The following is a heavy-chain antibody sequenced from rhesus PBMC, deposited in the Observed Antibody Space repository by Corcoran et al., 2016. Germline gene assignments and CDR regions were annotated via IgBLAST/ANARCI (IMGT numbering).Heavy chain of an antibody. J-gene: IGHJ4*01. D-gene: IGHD6-13*01. V-gene: IGHV4-80*01. CDR1: GGSFRSYW. CDR2: IKCNSGSP. CDR3: ARRVSSWSISYFDY. Sequence: QVQLQESGPGLVKPSETLSLTCAVSGGSFRSYWWSWIRQPPGKGLEWIGEIKCNSGSPNYNPSLKGRVTISKDASQNPFSLKLSSVTAADTAVYYCARRVSSWSISYFDYWGQGVLVTVSS.